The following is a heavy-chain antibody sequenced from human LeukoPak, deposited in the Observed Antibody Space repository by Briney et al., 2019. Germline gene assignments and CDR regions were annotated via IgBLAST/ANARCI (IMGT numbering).Heavy chain of an antibody. Sequence: GASVKVSCKASGYTFTSYYMHWVRQAPGQGLEWMGIINPSGGSTSYAQKFQGRVTMTRDTSTSTVYMELSSLRSDDTAVYYCAREYSGYDSSNYYYYGMDVWGQGTTVTVSS. CDR2: INPSGGST. J-gene: IGHJ6*02. CDR1: GYTFTSYY. D-gene: IGHD5-12*01. CDR3: AREYSGYDSSNYYYYGMDV. V-gene: IGHV1-46*01.